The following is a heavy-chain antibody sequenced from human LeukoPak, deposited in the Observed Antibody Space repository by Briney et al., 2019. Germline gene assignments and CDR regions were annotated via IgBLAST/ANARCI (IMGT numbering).Heavy chain of an antibody. J-gene: IGHJ4*02. Sequence: PSETLSLTCAVYGGSFSGYYWSWIRQPPGKGLEWIGEINHSGSTNYNPSLKSRVTISVDTSKNQFSLKLSSVTAADTAVYYCARGRYGSGSYYRRPYFDYWGQGTLVTVSS. CDR1: GGSFSGYY. CDR2: INHSGST. V-gene: IGHV4-34*01. D-gene: IGHD3-10*01. CDR3: ARGRYGSGSYYRRPYFDY.